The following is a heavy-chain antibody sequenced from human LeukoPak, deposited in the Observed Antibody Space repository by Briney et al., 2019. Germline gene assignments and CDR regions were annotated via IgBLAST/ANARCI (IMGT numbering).Heavy chain of an antibody. CDR3: TRADTHAGRLYYYYGMDV. CDR1: GFTFSNAW. D-gene: IGHD1-14*01. CDR2: IKSKTDGGTT. V-gene: IGHV3-15*01. J-gene: IGHJ6*02. Sequence: GGSLRLSCAASGFTFSNAWLNWVCQAPGKGLEWVGHIKSKTDGGTTDYAAPVKGRFTISRDDSKNTLFLQMNSLKTEDTAVYYCTRADTHAGRLYYYYGMDVWGQGTTVTVSS.